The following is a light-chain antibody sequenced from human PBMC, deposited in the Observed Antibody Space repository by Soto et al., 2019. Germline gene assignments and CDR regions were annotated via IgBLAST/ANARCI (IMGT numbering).Light chain of an antibody. V-gene: IGKV1-39*01. CDR1: QSISKY. CDR2: AVS. J-gene: IGKJ1*01. CDR3: QQSYSTPGT. Sequence: DVQMTQSPSSLSTSIGDRVTITCRTSQSISKYLNWFQQKPGQAPRLLIYAVSNLQGGVPSRFSASGSGTDFTLTISSPQPEDDATYYCQQSYSTPGTFGQGTKVEVK.